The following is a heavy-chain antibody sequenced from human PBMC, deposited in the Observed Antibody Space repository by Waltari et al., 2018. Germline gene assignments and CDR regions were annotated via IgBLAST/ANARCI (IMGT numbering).Heavy chain of an antibody. V-gene: IGHV3-23*01. CDR3: AKERLTVATESFDS. J-gene: IGHJ4*02. D-gene: IGHD4-17*01. Sequence: EVQLLESGGGLVQPGGYLRLSCAASGFIFRTYGMNWVRQAQGKGLEWVAGISDSGGKTFYADSAKGRFTISRDNSQKTLYLQMNGLGVDDTAVYFCAKERLTVATESFDSWGQGTLVTVSS. CDR1: GFIFRTYG. CDR2: ISDSGGKT.